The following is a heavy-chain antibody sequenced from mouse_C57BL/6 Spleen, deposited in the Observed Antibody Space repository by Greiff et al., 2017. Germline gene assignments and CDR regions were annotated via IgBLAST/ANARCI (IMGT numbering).Heavy chain of an antibody. CDR2: FYPGSGSI. CDR3: ARHESPIYYGSSYLDY. J-gene: IGHJ2*01. D-gene: IGHD1-1*01. V-gene: IGHV1-62-2*01. CDR1: GYTFTEYT. Sequence: VMLVESGAELVKPGASVTLSCKASGYTFTEYTIHWVKQRSGQGLEWIGWFYPGSGSIKYNEKFKDKATLTADKSSSTGYMQLSRLTSEDSAVYFCARHESPIYYGSSYLDYWGQGTTLTGSS.